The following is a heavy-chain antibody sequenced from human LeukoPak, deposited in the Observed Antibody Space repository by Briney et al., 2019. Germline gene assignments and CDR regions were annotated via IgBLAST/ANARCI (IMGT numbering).Heavy chain of an antibody. CDR1: GFAFSSYA. V-gene: IGHV3-23*01. D-gene: IGHD3-10*01. CDR2: TSGSGGDP. CDR3: GKETGIILVRGAVDY. J-gene: IGHJ4*02. Sequence: GGSLRLSCAASGFAFSSYAMSWVRQAPGKGLEWVSVTSGSGGDPYYADSVKGRFTISRDNSKNAVYLHMNSLRAEDTALYYCGKETGIILVRGAVDYWGQGTLVTVSS.